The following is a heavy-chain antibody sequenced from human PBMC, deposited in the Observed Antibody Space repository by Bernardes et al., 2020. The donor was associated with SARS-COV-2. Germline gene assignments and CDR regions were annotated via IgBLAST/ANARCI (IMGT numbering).Heavy chain of an antibody. CDR3: ARGTAVGYRDYNGHMVDT. J-gene: IGHJ5*02. V-gene: IGHV3-20*04. D-gene: IGHD5-12*01. CDR1: GFTFDDYD. CDR2: INWSGADR. Sequence: VWSLRRSCAASGFTFDDYDMNWVRQIPGKGLEWVSGINWSGADRRYADSVRGRFIISRDNDKNALSLEMNSLRANDTAVYYCARGTAVGYRDYNGHMVDTWGQGVLITVSS.